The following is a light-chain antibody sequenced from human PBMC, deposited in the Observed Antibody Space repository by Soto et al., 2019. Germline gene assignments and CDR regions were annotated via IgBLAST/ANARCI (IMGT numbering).Light chain of an antibody. V-gene: IGKV1-8*01. CDR1: QGISSY. J-gene: IGKJ5*01. Sequence: AIRMTQSPSSRSASTVDRVTITFRASQGISSYLAWYQQKPGKAPKLLIFDASSLQSGVPSRFSGSGSGTDFTLTISSLEPEDSAVYYCQQRNIWPPVTFGQGTRLEIK. CDR2: DAS. CDR3: QQRNIWPPVT.